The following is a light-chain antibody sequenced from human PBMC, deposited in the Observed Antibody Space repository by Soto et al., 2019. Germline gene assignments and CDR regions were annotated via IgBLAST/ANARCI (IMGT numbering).Light chain of an antibody. J-gene: IGKJ5*01. V-gene: IGKV3-20*01. CDR2: GAS. CDR3: HQYGYSPPSVT. Sequence: EKVLTQCPGDRRVSQEGRSTLSWKACQNVSHKLAWYQQKPGQAPRLLIYGASSRATGIPDRFSGSGSGTDFTLNISRLAREDFAVYYCHQYGYSPPSVTFGQGTRLEIK. CDR1: QNVSHK.